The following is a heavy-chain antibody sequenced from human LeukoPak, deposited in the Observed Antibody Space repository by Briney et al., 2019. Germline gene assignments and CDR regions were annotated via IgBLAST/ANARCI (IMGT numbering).Heavy chain of an antibody. V-gene: IGHV4-34*01. D-gene: IGHD6-13*01. CDR1: GGSFSGYY. CDR3: LAAGFDY. CDR2: INHSGST. J-gene: IGHJ4*02. Sequence: KPSETLSLTCAVYGGSFSGYYWSWIRQPPGKGLEWIGEINHSGSTNYNPSLKRRVTISVDTSKNQFSLKLSSVTAADTAVYYCLAAGFDYWGQGTLVTASS.